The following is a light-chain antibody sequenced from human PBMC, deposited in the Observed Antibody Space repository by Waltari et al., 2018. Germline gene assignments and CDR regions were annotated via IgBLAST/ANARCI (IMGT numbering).Light chain of an antibody. J-gene: IGLJ2*01. V-gene: IGLV2-8*01. Sequence: QSALTQPPSASGSPGQSVTISCTGPSSDVGAYNLVSWYQHHPGKAPKLMIYEVSKRPSGVPDRFSGSKSGNTASLTVSGLQAEDEAAYHCSAYAGNNNLVFGGGTKLTVL. CDR3: SAYAGNNNLV. CDR2: EVS. CDR1: SSDVGAYNL.